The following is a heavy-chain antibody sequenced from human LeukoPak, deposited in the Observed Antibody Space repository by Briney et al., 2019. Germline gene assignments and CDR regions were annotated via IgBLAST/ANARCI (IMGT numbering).Heavy chain of an antibody. Sequence: PAETLSLTCTVSGGSISSGGYYWSWIRQHPGKGLEWIGYIYYSGSTYYNPSLQSRVTISVDTSKNQFSLKLSSVTAADTAVYYCARGLVSIAARHWGQGTLVTASS. V-gene: IGHV4-31*03. J-gene: IGHJ4*02. CDR2: IYYSGST. CDR1: GGSISSGGYY. D-gene: IGHD6-6*01. CDR3: ARGLVSIAARH.